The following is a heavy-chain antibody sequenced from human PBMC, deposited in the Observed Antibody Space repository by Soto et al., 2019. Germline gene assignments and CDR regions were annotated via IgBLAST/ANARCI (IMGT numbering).Heavy chain of an antibody. CDR2: IKPDGSEK. Sequence: EVQLVESGGGLVQPGGSLRLSCEASAFTLSSYWMSWVRQAPGKGLEWVANIKPDGSEKYYVDSVKGRFTISRDNTKNSLYLQMSTVRPDATASYYWARDYECGFDLWGRGTLVTVSS. D-gene: IGHD3-22*01. V-gene: IGHV3-7*01. CDR3: ARDYECGFDL. J-gene: IGHJ3*01. CDR1: AFTLSSYW.